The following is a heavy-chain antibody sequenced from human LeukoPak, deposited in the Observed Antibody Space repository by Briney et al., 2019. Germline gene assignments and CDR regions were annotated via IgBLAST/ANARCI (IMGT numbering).Heavy chain of an antibody. CDR3: ARHRPRYNWNYGLDY. D-gene: IGHD1-7*01. Sequence: QSGGSLRLSCAASGFTFSTYAMHWVRQAPGKGLEWVATISYDGTNNYYADSVKGRFTISRDNSKSTLYLQMNSLRGEDTAVYYCARHRPRYNWNYGLDYWGQGTLVTVSS. CDR1: GFTFSTYA. V-gene: IGHV3-30-3*01. J-gene: IGHJ4*02. CDR2: ISYDGTNN.